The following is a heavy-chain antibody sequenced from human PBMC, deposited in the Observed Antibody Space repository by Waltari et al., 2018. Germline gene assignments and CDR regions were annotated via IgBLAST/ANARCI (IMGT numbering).Heavy chain of an antibody. CDR3: ARSRGITMVRGGRSDAFDI. D-gene: IGHD3-10*01. V-gene: IGHV4-59*02. CDR2: IYYSGST. CDR1: GGSVSSYY. J-gene: IGHJ3*02. Sequence: QVQLQESGPGLVKPSETLSLTCTVPGGSVSSYYGSWIRQPPGMGLEWIGYIYYSGSTNYNPSLKSRVTISVDTSKNQFSLKLSSVTAADTAVYYCARSRGITMVRGGRSDAFDIWGQGTMVTVSS.